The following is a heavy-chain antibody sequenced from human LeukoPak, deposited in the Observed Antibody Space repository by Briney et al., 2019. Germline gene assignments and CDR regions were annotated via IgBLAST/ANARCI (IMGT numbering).Heavy chain of an antibody. D-gene: IGHD1-26*01. Sequence: NTSETLSLTCAVYGGSFSGYYWSWIRQPPGKGLEWLGYIYYSGSTDYNPSLMGRLTVSVDTSKNQFSLKLTSVTAADTAVYYCTRSREGWFDPWGQGTLVTVSS. CDR2: IYYSGST. CDR1: GGSFSGYY. CDR3: TRSREGWFDP. V-gene: IGHV4-34*11. J-gene: IGHJ5*02.